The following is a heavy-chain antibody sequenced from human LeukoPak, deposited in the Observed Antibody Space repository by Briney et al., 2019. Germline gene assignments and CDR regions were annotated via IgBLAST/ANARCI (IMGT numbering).Heavy chain of an antibody. CDR1: GGSISSYH. D-gene: IGHD3-10*01. J-gene: IGHJ4*02. CDR3: ATDRRTSGGDFDY. CDR2: IHYSGST. Sequence: PSETLSLTCTVSGGSISSYHWIWIRQPPGKGLEWIGYIHYSGSTNYNPSLKSRVTTSVDTSKKQFSLKLRSVTAADTAVYYCATDRRTSGGDFDYWGQGTLVTVSS. V-gene: IGHV4-59*12.